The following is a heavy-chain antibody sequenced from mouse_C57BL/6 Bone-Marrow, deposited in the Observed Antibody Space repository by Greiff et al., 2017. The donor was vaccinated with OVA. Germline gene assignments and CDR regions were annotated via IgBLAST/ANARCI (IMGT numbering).Heavy chain of an antibody. CDR1: GYTFTSYW. CDR3: AREHYYGSSPYY. D-gene: IGHD1-1*01. CDR2: IDPSDSYT. V-gene: IGHV1-59*01. Sequence: QVQLQQPGAELVRPGTSVKLSCKASGYTFTSYWMHWVKQRPGQGLEWIGVIDPSDSYTNYNQKFKGQATLTVDTSSSTSYMQLSSLTSEDSAVYYCAREHYYGSSPYYWGQGTTRTVSS. J-gene: IGHJ2*01.